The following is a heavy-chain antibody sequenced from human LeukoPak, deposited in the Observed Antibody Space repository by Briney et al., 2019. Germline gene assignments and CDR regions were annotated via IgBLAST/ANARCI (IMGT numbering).Heavy chain of an antibody. CDR1: GFTFSNYG. V-gene: IGHV3-30*02. CDR2: RGYDGSHK. CDR3: AKPLLRDIWFGES. D-gene: IGHD3-10*01. Sequence: PGGSLRLSCAASGFTFSNYGMHWVRQAPGKGLEWVAFRGYDGSHKYYADAVKGRFTISKDQSKDTLFLQMNSLRTEDTGIYYCAKPLLRDIWFGESWAQGTLVTVSS. J-gene: IGHJ5*02.